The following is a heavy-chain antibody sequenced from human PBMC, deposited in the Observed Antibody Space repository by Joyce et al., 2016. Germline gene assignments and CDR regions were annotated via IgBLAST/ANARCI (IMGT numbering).Heavy chain of an antibody. CDR3: AREDRDGHYVWLHGFDP. CDR1: GYSFNNYW. Sequence: EVQLVQSGAEVTKPGESLRISCKGSGYSFNNYWLSWVRQTAGKGLEWMGGIDISDSTTNDRPAFESHVTISADKSIRTAYLQWSSLKASDTAMYYCAREDRDGHYVWLHGFDPWGQGTLVTVSS. V-gene: IGHV5-10-1*01. D-gene: IGHD3-16*01. CDR2: IDISDSTT. J-gene: IGHJ5*02.